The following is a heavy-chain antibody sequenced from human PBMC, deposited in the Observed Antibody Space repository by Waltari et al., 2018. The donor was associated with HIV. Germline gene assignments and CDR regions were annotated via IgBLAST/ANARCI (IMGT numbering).Heavy chain of an antibody. CDR3: VRDLSPMGKSGWYDS. Sequence: QVRLVQSGAEVKKPGDSVKASCKASGFSFTRSGFSWVRQAPGQGLEWMGWIHTYTGNTDSAENFQGRVTMTRDTFTNTIYMELRTLKSDDSAIYFCVRDLSPMGKSGWYDSWGQGTVVTVSS. CDR2: IHTYTGNT. D-gene: IGHD6-19*01. CDR1: GFSFTRSG. V-gene: IGHV1-18*04. J-gene: IGHJ1*01.